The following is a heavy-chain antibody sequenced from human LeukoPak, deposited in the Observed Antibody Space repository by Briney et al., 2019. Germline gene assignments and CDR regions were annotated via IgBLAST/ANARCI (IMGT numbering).Heavy chain of an antibody. CDR1: GGSISSSPYY. CDR3: ARAVAHYYYYYYMDV. Sequence: IPSETLSLTCTVSGGSISSSPYYWGWIRQPPGKGLEWIGSIYYSGTTHYNPSLESRVTISVDTSKNQFSLKLASVTAADTAVYYCARAVAHYYYYYYMDVWGKGTTVTISS. CDR2: IYYSGTT. V-gene: IGHV4-39*07. J-gene: IGHJ6*03. D-gene: IGHD6-19*01.